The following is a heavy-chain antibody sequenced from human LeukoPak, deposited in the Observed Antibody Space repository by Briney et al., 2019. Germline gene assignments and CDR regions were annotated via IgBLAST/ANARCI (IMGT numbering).Heavy chain of an antibody. D-gene: IGHD2-2*01. CDR3: VYCSSITCDRDRLWD. Sequence: GSLRLSCAASGFTFSSYNVNWVRQAPGKGLEWIGEIKYSGSTKDNPSLKSRVTLSVDTSKNQVSLKLSPVTATDTAVYYCVYCSSITCDRDRLWDWGQGALVTVSS. J-gene: IGHJ4*02. CDR2: IKYSGST. CDR1: GFTFSSYN. V-gene: IGHV4-34*08.